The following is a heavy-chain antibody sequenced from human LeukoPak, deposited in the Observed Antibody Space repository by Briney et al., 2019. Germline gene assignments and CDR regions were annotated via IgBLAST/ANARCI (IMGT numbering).Heavy chain of an antibody. D-gene: IGHD3-22*01. CDR3: ARAPSEIGGYYPEYFRH. CDR2: IKSDGST. Sequence: HPAGSLRLSCAASAFTFSTYWMHWVSPPPKNGLVWVSRIKSDGSTNYADSVKGRFTISRDNANNTLSLQMNSLRPEDTGVYYCARAPSEIGGYYPEYFRHWGQGTLVTVSS. V-gene: IGHV3-74*01. CDR1: AFTFSTYW. J-gene: IGHJ1*01.